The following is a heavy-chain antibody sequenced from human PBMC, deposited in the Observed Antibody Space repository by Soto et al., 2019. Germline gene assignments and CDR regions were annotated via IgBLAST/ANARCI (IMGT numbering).Heavy chain of an antibody. D-gene: IGHD1-20*01. V-gene: IGHV3-48*02. J-gene: IGHJ3*02. Sequence: EVQLVESGGGLVQPGGSLRLSCEVSGFTFSSYSMSWVRQAPGKGLEWLSYISSSSSVIYYADSVKGRLTVSRDNAKNSLFLQMHSLRDDDTAVYYCARYVITPRAFDIWGQGTVVTVSS. CDR3: ARYVITPRAFDI. CDR2: ISSSSSVI. CDR1: GFTFSSYS.